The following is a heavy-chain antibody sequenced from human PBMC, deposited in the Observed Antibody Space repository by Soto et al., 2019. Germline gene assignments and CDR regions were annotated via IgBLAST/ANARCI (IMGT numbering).Heavy chain of an antibody. CDR3: ARGWFGPDV. CDR1: GFTLSGRS. J-gene: IGHJ6*04. V-gene: IGHV3-74*01. CDR2: IDNAGTDS. Sequence: EVQLVESGGGLVQPGGSLRLSCAASGFTLSGRSMHWVRQAPGKGLVWVSGIDNAGTDSTYADSVKGRFTSSRDNAKNMLYLQMNSLRVEVTAAYYCARGWFGPDVCGKGTTVTVSS. D-gene: IGHD3-10*01.